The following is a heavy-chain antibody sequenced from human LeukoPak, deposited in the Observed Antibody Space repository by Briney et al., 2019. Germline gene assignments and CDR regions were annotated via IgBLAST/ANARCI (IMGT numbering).Heavy chain of an antibody. D-gene: IGHD2-21*02. CDR2: INHSGST. CDR3: ARGRYCGGDCYPRAFDI. Sequence: PSETLSLTCAVYGGSFSGYYWSWIRQPPGKGLEWIGEINHSGSTNYNPSLKSRVTISVDTSKNQFSLKLSSVTAADTAVYYCARGRYCGGDCYPRAFDIWGQGTMVTVSS. J-gene: IGHJ3*02. CDR1: GGSFSGYY. V-gene: IGHV4-34*01.